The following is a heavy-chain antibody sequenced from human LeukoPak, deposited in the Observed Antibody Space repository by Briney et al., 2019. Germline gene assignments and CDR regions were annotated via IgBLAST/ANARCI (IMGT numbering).Heavy chain of an antibody. CDR2: ISAYNGNT. CDR1: GYTFTNFG. V-gene: IGHV1-18*01. D-gene: IGHD6-13*01. CDR3: ARDHSSSWYWNWFDP. Sequence: ASVKVSCKASGYTFTNFGITWVRQAPGQGLEWMGWISAYNGNTKYAQKLQGRVTMTTDTSTTTGYMELRSLRSDDTAVYYCARDHSSSWYWNWFDPWGQGTLVTVSS. J-gene: IGHJ5*02.